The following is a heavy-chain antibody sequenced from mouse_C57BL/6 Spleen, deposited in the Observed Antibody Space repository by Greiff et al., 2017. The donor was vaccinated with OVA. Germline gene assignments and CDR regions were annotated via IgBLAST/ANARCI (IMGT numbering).Heavy chain of an antibody. V-gene: IGHV1-81*01. CDR2: IYPRSGNT. CDR1: GYTFTSYG. D-gene: IGHD1-1*01. CDR3: ARGDTTDFDY. Sequence: VKVVESGAELARPGASVKLSCKASGYTFTSYGISWVKQRTGQGLEWIGEIYPRSGNTYYNEKFKGKATLTADKSSSTAYMELRSLTSEDSAVYFCARGDTTDFDYWGQGTTLTVSS. J-gene: IGHJ2*01.